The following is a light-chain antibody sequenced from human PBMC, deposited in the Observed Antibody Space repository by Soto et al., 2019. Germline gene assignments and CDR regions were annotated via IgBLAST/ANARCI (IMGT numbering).Light chain of an antibody. CDR2: GTS. CDR1: QYVSTTF. V-gene: IGKV3-20*01. CDR3: QQYGSSPLT. J-gene: IGKJ4*01. Sequence: EIVLTQSPGTLSLSPGERATLSCRASQYVSTTFFAWYQQKPGQAPRLLIYGTSNRATGIPDRFSGSGSGTDSTLAISRPEPEDFAVYYCQQYGSSPLTFGGGTRMEIK.